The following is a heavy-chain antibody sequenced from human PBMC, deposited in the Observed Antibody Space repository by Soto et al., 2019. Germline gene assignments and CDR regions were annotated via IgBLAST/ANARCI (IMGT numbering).Heavy chain of an antibody. CDR1: GGSIISSSYY. CDR2: IYYSGSP. D-gene: IGHD6-19*01. V-gene: IGHV4-39*01. CDR3: AVPAASVAGASGSYYYYGMDV. J-gene: IGHJ6*02. Sequence: NPSETLSLTCTFSGGSIISSSYYWGWIRQPPGKGLEWIGYIYYSGSPYYNPSLKSRITISVDTSKNQFSLKLSSVTAADTAVYYCAVPAASVAGASGSYYYYGMDVWGQGTTVTVSS.